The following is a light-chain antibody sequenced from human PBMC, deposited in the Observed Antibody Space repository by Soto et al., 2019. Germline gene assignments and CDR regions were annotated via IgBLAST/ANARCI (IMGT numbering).Light chain of an antibody. CDR2: AAS. CDR3: QQADTFPIT. CDR1: QGISSY. V-gene: IGKV1-8*01. J-gene: IGKJ5*01. Sequence: AIRMTQSPSSLSASTGDRVTISCRASQGISSYLAWYQKKPGKAPKLLIYAASSLQSGVPSRFSGSGFGTDFTLTISSLQPEDSAIYYCQQADTFPITFGQGTRLEIK.